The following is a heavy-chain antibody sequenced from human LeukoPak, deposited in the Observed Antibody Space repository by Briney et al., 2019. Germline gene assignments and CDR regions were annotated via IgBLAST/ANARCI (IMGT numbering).Heavy chain of an antibody. CDR2: IYYSDST. D-gene: IGHD2-2*01. V-gene: IGHV4-30-4*08. CDR3: ARGYCSSTSCPLDWFDP. Sequence: PSETLSLTCTVSVGSISSGDYYWSWIRQPPGKRLEWIGYIYYSDSTYYNPSLKSRVTISVDTSKNQFSLELSSVTAADTAVYYCARGYCSSTSCPLDWFDPWGQGTLVTVSS. J-gene: IGHJ5*02. CDR1: VGSISSGDYY.